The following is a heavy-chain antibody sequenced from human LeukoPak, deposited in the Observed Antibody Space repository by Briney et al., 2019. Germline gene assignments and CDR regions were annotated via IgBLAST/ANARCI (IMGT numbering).Heavy chain of an antibody. V-gene: IGHV3-9*01. CDR1: GFTFDDYA. J-gene: IGHJ6*02. CDR2: IRWNRASI. Sequence: GRSLRLSCAASGFTFDDYAMHCVRHAAGKGMEWVSGIRWNRASIIYADSVKGRFTISRDNAKNSLYLQMNSLGAEDTALYYCAKDPFGYLGGGGMDVWGRGTTVTVSS. D-gene: IGHD7-27*01. CDR3: AKDPFGYLGGGGMDV.